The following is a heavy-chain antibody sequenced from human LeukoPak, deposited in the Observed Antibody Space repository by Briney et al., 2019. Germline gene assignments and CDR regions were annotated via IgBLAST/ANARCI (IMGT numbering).Heavy chain of an antibody. J-gene: IGHJ6*03. Sequence: HEASVKVSCKASGGTFSSYAISWVRQAPGQGLEWMGGIIPIFGTANYAQKFQGRVTITADESTSTAYMELSSLRSEDTAVYYCARVARGYSSSGYYYYYMDVWGKGTTVTVSS. CDR2: IIPIFGTA. D-gene: IGHD6-13*01. CDR1: GGTFSSYA. V-gene: IGHV1-69*01. CDR3: ARVARGYSSSGYYYYYMDV.